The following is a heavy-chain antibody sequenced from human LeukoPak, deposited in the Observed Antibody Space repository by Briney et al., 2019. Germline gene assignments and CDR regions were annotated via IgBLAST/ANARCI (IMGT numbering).Heavy chain of an antibody. CDR1: GFTFSDYY. D-gene: IGHD2-2*01. V-gene: IGHV3-11*04. J-gene: IGHJ4*02. Sequence: GGSLRLSCAASGFTFSDYYMSWIRQAPGKGLQWISYISSSGSTIYYADSVKGRFTISRDNAKNSLYLRMNSLRAEDTAVYYCARGDVRGIVVLPSPLDYWGQGTLVTVSS. CDR2: ISSSGSTI. CDR3: ARGDVRGIVVLPSPLDY.